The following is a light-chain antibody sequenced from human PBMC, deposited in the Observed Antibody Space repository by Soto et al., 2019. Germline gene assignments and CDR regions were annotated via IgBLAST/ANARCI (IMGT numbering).Light chain of an antibody. J-gene: IGKJ4*01. CDR2: EAS. CDR1: QSLGRW. V-gene: IGKV1-5*03. CDR3: EQYKTDAT. Sequence: DIQMTQSPSTLSASVVDRVTITFRASQSLGRWLAWYQQKPGRAPKLLIYEASSLESGVPSRFSGSGSGTEFTLTISNLQPDDFATYYCEQYKTDATFGGGTKVDIK.